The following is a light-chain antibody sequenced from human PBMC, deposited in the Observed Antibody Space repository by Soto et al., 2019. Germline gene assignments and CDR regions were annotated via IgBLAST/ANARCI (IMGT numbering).Light chain of an antibody. J-gene: IGLJ2*01. CDR3: QAWESSSVV. CDR1: KLGDKY. Sequence: SYELTQPPSVSVSPGQTASITGSGDKLGDKYACWYQQKPGQSPVLVIYQDSKRPSGIPERFSGSNSGNTATLTISGTQAMDEADYYCQAWESSSVVFGGGTKLTVL. V-gene: IGLV3-1*01. CDR2: QDS.